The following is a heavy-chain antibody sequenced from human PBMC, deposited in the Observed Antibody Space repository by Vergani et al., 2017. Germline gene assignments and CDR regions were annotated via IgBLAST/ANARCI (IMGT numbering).Heavy chain of an antibody. Sequence: EVQLVESGGGLVKPGGSLRLSCAASGFTFSSYSMNWVRQAPGKGLEWVSSISSSSSYIYYAYSVKGRFTISRDNAKNSLYLQLNSLRAEDTAVYYCARRSVVRGVIISYGMDVGGQGATVSVSS. V-gene: IGHV3-21*01. CDR1: GFTFSSYS. CDR2: ISSSSSYI. J-gene: IGHJ6*02. D-gene: IGHD3-10*01. CDR3: ARRSVVRGVIISYGMDV.